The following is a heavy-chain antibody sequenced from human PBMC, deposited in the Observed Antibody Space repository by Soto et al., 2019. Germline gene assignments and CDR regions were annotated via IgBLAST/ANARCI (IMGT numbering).Heavy chain of an antibody. J-gene: IGHJ6*02. CDR3: AKENVLFAMDR. Sequence: PGGSLRLSCAASGFIFSGYAMHWVRRAPGKGLDWVAVISYDGSTEYYAESVRGRFTISRDNSKNTLYLQMNSLRAEDTAVYYCAKENVLFAMDRWGQGSTVTVSS. V-gene: IGHV3-30-3*01. D-gene: IGHD3-3*01. CDR1: GFIFSGYA. CDR2: ISYDGSTE.